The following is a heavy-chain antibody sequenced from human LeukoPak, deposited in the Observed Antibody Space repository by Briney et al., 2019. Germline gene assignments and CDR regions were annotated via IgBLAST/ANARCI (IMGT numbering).Heavy chain of an antibody. J-gene: IGHJ4*02. Sequence: PGGPLGLSWAASGLPFSNAWLSWVRKPPGKGLEWVGGIKRKTDGGTTDYAAPVKGRFTISRDDSKNTLYLQMNSLKTEDTAVYYCTTVEGSGSYYKPEPDYWGQGTLVTVSS. CDR2: IKRKTDGGTT. CDR1: GLPFSNAW. CDR3: TTVEGSGSYYKPEPDY. V-gene: IGHV3-15*01. D-gene: IGHD3-10*01.